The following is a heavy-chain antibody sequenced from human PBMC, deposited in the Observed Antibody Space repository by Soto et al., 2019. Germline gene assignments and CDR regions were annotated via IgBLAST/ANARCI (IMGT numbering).Heavy chain of an antibody. CDR1: GFTFSSYA. CDR2: ISGSGGST. D-gene: IGHD3-10*01. Sequence: GGSLRLSCAASGFTFSSYAMSWVRQAPGKGLEWVSAISGSGGSTYYADSVKGRFTISRDNSKNTLYLQMNSLRAEDTAVYYCATDRGDRYYQGMDVWGQGTTVTVSS. CDR3: ATDRGDRYYQGMDV. V-gene: IGHV3-23*01. J-gene: IGHJ6*02.